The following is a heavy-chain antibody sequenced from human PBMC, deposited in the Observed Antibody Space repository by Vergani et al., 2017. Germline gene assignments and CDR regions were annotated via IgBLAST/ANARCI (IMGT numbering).Heavy chain of an antibody. D-gene: IGHD3-3*01. CDR3: ARGLRDFPPNWFDP. J-gene: IGHJ5*02. Sequence: QVQLQESGPGLVKPSETLSLTCTVSGGSISSYYWSWIRQPAGKGLEWIGEINHSGSTNYNPSLKSRVTISVDTSKNQFSLKLSSVTAADTAVYYCARGLRDFPPNWFDPWGQGTLVTVSS. V-gene: IGHV4-59*12. CDR1: GGSISSYY. CDR2: INHSGST.